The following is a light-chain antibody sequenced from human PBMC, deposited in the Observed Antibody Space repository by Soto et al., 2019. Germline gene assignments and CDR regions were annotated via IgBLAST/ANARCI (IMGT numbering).Light chain of an antibody. CDR3: QQYGSSPRT. CDR2: GSS. V-gene: IGKV3-20*01. CDR1: QSVSSSY. J-gene: IGKJ1*01. Sequence: EIVLTQSPGTLSLSPGERATLSCRASQSVSSSYLAWYQQKPGQAPRLLIYGSSTRATDVPARFSGSGSETEFTLTISSLQSEDFAVYYCQQYGSSPRTFGQGTKVDI.